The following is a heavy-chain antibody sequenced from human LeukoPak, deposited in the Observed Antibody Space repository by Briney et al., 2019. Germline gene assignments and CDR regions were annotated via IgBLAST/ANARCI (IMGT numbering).Heavy chain of an antibody. CDR1: GGSISSYY. Sequence: SETLSLTCTVSGGSISSYYWSWIRQPARKGLEWIGRIYTSGSTNYNPSLKSRVTISVDTSKNQFSLKLSSVTAADTAVYYCARHLSSSETYDAFDIWGQGTMVTVSS. D-gene: IGHD6-6*01. CDR3: ARHLSSSETYDAFDI. V-gene: IGHV4-4*07. J-gene: IGHJ3*02. CDR2: IYTSGST.